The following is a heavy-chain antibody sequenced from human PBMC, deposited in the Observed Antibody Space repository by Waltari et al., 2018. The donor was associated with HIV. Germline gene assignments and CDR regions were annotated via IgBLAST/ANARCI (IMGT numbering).Heavy chain of an antibody. V-gene: IGHV1-2*02. CDR3: HRP. Sequence: QDQLIQSGTEVKEPGASLRVSCRASGYTFIGYFIHWVRQAPGQGLEWMGDLNPRSGDTEYAQKFRGRVTLTGDTSVNTAYLDLKGLRFDDTATYFCHRPW. J-gene: IGHJ5*02. CDR1: GYTFIGYF. CDR2: LNPRSGDT.